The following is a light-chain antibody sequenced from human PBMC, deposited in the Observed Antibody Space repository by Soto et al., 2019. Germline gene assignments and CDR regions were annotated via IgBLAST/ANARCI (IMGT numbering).Light chain of an antibody. J-gene: IGLJ2*01. V-gene: IGLV1-40*01. CDR3: QPYDYTRGTLV. Sequence: QSVLTQPPSVSGAPGQRVTISCTGSSSNIGAGYDVHWYQQLPGTGPKLLMYGNSNRPSGVPDRLSGSKSGTSASLAITGLRVGVGADINGQPYDYTRGTLVFGEGPKLTAL. CDR2: GNS. CDR1: SSNIGAGYD.